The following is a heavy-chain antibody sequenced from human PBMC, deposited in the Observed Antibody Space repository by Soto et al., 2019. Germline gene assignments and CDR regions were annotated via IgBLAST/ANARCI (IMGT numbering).Heavy chain of an antibody. CDR1: GFSLSTSGVG. Sequence: SGPTLVNPTQTLTLTCTFSGFSLSTSGVGVGWIRQPPGKALEWLALIYWNDDKRYSPSLKSRLAITKDTSKNQVVLTMTNMGPVDTATYYCAHTSYYYDSSGYLTGYWGQGTLVTVSS. D-gene: IGHD3-22*01. J-gene: IGHJ4*02. CDR2: IYWNDDK. CDR3: AHTSYYYDSSGYLTGY. V-gene: IGHV2-5*01.